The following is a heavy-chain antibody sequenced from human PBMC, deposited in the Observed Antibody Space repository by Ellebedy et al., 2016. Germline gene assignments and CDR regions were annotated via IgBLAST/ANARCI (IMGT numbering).Heavy chain of an antibody. Sequence: SVKVSCXASGGTFSSYAISWVRQAPGQGLEWMGGIIPIFGTANYAQKFQGRVMITADESTSTAYMELSSLRSEDTAVYYCARAKWYRGSSWYYYYYYMDVWGKGTTVTVSS. D-gene: IGHD6-6*01. CDR1: GGTFSSYA. J-gene: IGHJ6*03. CDR2: IIPIFGTA. CDR3: ARAKWYRGSSWYYYYYYMDV. V-gene: IGHV1-69*13.